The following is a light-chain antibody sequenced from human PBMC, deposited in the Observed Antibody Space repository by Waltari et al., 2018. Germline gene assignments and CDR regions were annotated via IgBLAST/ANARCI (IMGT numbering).Light chain of an antibody. CDR3: QSYDSSLSVV. CDR2: GNS. CDR1: SSNIRAGND. Sequence: QSVLTQPPSVSGAPGQRVTISCTGSSSNIRAGNDVHWYQQRPGTAPKLLIYGNSNRPSGVPDRFSGSKSGTSASLAITGLQAEDEADYYCQSYDSSLSVVFGGGTKLTVL. V-gene: IGLV1-40*01. J-gene: IGLJ2*01.